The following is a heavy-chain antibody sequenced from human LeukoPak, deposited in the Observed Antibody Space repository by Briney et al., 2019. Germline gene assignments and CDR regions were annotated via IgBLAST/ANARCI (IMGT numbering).Heavy chain of an antibody. D-gene: IGHD3-3*01. Sequence: GGSLRLSCAASGFTFSSYAMNWVRQAPGKGLEWVSSISSSSSYIYYADSVKGRFTISRDNAKNSLNLQMNSLRAEDTAVYYCARGSIITIFGVVTNWFDPWGQGTLVTVSS. CDR2: ISSSSSYI. V-gene: IGHV3-21*01. CDR3: ARGSIITIFGVVTNWFDP. CDR1: GFTFSSYA. J-gene: IGHJ5*02.